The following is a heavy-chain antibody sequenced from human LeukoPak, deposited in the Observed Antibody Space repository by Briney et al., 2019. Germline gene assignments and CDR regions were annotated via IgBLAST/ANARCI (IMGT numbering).Heavy chain of an antibody. CDR3: ASGSLGDGYGVGDYYQYMDV. CDR1: GGTFNSYA. V-gene: IGHV1-69*05. CDR2: IMPLFGTA. J-gene: IGHJ6*03. Sequence: SVKVSFKASGGTFNSYAISWVRQAPGQGLEWMGGIMPLFGTANYAQEFQGRVTFTTDESASTAYMEVSSLRSEDTAVYYCASGSLGDGYGVGDYYQYMDVWGKGTTVTVSS. D-gene: IGHD5-24*01.